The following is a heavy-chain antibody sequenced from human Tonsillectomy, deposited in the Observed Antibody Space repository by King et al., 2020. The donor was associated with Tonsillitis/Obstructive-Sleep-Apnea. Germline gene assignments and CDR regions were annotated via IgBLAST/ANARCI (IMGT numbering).Heavy chain of an antibody. V-gene: IGHV3-30*18. CDR2: ISYDGSNK. CDR1: GFTFSSYG. D-gene: IGHD6-13*01. J-gene: IGHJ1*01. Sequence: VQLVESGGGVVQPGGSLRLSCAASGFTFSSYGMHWVRQAPGKGLEWGAGISYDGSNKYYSDSVKGRFTISRDNSQNTLYLQMNSLRAEGTAVYYCAKEGQQLVLNEYFQHWGQGTLVTVSS. CDR3: AKEGQQLVLNEYFQH.